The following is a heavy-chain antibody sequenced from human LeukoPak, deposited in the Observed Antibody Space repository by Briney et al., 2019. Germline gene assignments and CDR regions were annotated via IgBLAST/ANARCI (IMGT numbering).Heavy chain of an antibody. CDR3: ARDNISNGFPFYYYMDV. Sequence: PGRSLRLSCAASGFTFDDYAMHWVRQAPGKGLEWVSGISWNSGSIGYADSVKGRFTISRDNAKNSLYLQVNSLRAEDTAVYYCARDNISNGFPFYYYMDVWGKGTTVTVSS. CDR1: GFTFDDYA. V-gene: IGHV3-9*01. J-gene: IGHJ6*03. D-gene: IGHD3-22*01. CDR2: ISWNSGSI.